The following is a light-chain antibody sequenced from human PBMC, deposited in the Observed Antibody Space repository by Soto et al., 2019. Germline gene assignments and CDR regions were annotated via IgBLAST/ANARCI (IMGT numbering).Light chain of an antibody. Sequence: DIQMTQSPSSLSASVGDRVTISCQASHDISIYLTWYQQKPGEAPKVLIYDASTLETGVPSRFSGSGSRTYFTFTISSLQPEDIATYHCQQYEKLPYTFGQGTKLEIK. J-gene: IGKJ2*01. CDR3: QQYEKLPYT. CDR1: HDISIY. CDR2: DAS. V-gene: IGKV1-33*01.